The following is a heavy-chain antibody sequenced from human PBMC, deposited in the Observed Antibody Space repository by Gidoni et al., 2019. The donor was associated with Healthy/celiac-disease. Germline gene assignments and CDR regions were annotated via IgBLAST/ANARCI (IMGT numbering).Heavy chain of an antibody. CDR2: IIPIFGTA. CDR3: ARGGGSHYTYGMDV. D-gene: IGHD3-16*01. V-gene: IGHV1-69*01. CDR1: GGPFISYA. J-gene: IGHJ6*02. Sequence: QVQLVQSGAAVKKPGSSVKFSCKASGGPFISYAISWVRQAHGQGLEWMGGIIPIFGTANYAQKFQGRVTITADESTSTAYMELSRLRSEDTAVYYCARGGGSHYTYGMDVWGQGTTVTVSS.